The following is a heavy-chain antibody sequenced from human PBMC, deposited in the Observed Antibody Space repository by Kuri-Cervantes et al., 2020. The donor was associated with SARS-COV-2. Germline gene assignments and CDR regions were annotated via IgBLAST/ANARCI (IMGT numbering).Heavy chain of an antibody. CDR1: GFTFGSYE. Sequence: LSLTCAASGFTFGSYEMNWVRQAPGKGLEWVATTSYDGSNQYYGDSVKGRFTFSRDNSKNRMYLQMDSLRSEDTAVYYCARRATVSYYALYVWGPGTTVTVSS. J-gene: IGHJ6*02. CDR2: TSYDGSNQ. V-gene: IGHV3-30*03. D-gene: IGHD4-17*01. CDR3: ARRATVSYYALYV.